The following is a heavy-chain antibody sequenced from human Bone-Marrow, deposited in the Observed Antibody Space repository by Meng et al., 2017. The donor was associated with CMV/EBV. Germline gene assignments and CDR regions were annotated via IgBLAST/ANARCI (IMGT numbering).Heavy chain of an antibody. V-gene: IGHV1-69*05. D-gene: IGHD2-2*01. Sequence: SVKVSCKASGYTFTNYDINWVRQAPGQGLEWMGGIIPIFGTANYAQKFQGRVTITTDESTSTAYMELSSLRSEDTAVYYCATNIVVVPAAPEPPYYYYYYGMDVWGQGTTVTVSS. CDR2: IIPIFGTA. CDR3: ATNIVVVPAAPEPPYYYYYYGMDV. J-gene: IGHJ6*02. CDR1: GYTFTNYD.